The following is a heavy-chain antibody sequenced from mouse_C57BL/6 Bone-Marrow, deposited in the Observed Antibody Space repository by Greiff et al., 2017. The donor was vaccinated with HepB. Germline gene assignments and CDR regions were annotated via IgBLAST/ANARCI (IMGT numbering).Heavy chain of an antibody. CDR1: GFTFSSYA. Sequence: EVKVEESGGGLVKPGGSLKLSCAASGFTFSSYAMSWVRQTPEKRLEWVATISDGGSYTYYPDNVKGRFTISRGNAKNNLYLQMSHLKSEDTAMYYCARDQGYYYGRGAWFAYWGQGTLVTVSA. CDR2: ISDGGSYT. J-gene: IGHJ3*01. V-gene: IGHV5-4*01. D-gene: IGHD1-1*01. CDR3: ARDQGYYYGRGAWFAY.